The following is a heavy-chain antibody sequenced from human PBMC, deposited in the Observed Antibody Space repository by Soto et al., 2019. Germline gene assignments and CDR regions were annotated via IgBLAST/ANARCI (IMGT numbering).Heavy chain of an antibody. V-gene: IGHV3-30*18. CDR2: ISYDGSNK. CDR3: EKDAPIGATGAFDM. Sequence: PGGSLRLSCAASGFTFSSYGMHWVRQAPGKGLEWMAVISYDGSNKFYGDSVKGRFTISRDNSKNTLYLQMNSLRAEDTAVYYCEKDAPIGATGAFDMWGQGTMVTVSS. CDR1: GFTFSSYG. D-gene: IGHD1-26*01. J-gene: IGHJ3*02.